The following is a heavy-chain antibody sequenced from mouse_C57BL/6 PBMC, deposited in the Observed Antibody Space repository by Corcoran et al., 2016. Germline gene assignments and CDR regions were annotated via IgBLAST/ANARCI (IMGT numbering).Heavy chain of an antibody. CDR2: IYPGDGDT. Sequence: QVQLQQSGAELVKPGASVKISCKASGYAFSSYWMNWVKQRPGKGLEWIGQIYPGDGDTNYNGKFKGKATLTADKSSSTAYMQLSSLTSEDSAVYFCAREGYRLRHYCDYWAQGTTLTVSS. CDR3: AREGYRLRHYCDY. CDR1: GYAFSSYW. J-gene: IGHJ2*01. V-gene: IGHV1-80*01. D-gene: IGHD3-1*01.